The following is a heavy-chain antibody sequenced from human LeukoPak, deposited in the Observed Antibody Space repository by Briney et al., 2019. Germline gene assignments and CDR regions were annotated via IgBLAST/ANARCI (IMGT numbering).Heavy chain of an antibody. V-gene: IGHV3-66*01. D-gene: IGHD3-16*01. CDR3: ARVGGNTPDY. J-gene: IGHJ4*02. Sequence: AGGSLRLSCAASGFTFSSYAMAWVRQAPGKGLEWVSIIYSGDGTFYADSVKGRFTISRDNSKNTLYLQMNGLRAEDTAVYYCARVGGNTPDYWGQGTLVTVSS. CDR1: GFTFSSYA. CDR2: IYSGDGT.